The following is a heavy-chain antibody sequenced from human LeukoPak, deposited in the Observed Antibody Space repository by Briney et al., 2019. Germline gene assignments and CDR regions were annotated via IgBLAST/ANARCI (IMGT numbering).Heavy chain of an antibody. V-gene: IGHV1-2*02. Sequence: ASVKVSCKASGYTFTGYYMHWVRQAPGQGLEWMGWINPNSGGTNYAQKFQGRVTMTRDTSISTAYMELSRLRSDDTAVCYCARDRLGIAAAGGLKPVDYWGQGTLVTVSS. D-gene: IGHD6-13*01. J-gene: IGHJ4*02. CDR2: INPNSGGT. CDR1: GYTFTGYY. CDR3: ARDRLGIAAAGGLKPVDY.